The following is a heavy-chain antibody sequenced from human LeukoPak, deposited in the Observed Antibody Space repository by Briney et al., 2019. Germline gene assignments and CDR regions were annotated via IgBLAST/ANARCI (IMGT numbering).Heavy chain of an antibody. Sequence: GGSLRLSCAASGFTFSGYAMSWVRQAPGKGLEWVSAISGSGGTTYYADPVKGRFTISRDNSKNTLYLQMNSLRAEDTAVYYCAKDRASEYSSGWPFDYWGQGTLVTVSS. D-gene: IGHD6-19*01. J-gene: IGHJ4*02. CDR3: AKDRASEYSSGWPFDY. CDR1: GFTFSGYA. V-gene: IGHV3-23*01. CDR2: ISGSGGTT.